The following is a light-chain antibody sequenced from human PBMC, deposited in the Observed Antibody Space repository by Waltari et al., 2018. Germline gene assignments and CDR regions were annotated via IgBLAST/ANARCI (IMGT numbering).Light chain of an antibody. V-gene: IGLV2-14*01. CDR2: EVS. Sequence: QSALTQPASVSGSPGQSITISCTGTSSDVGGYNYVSWYQQHPGKAPKLMIYEVSNRHSGVSNRFSGSKSGNTASLTISGLQAEDEADYYCSSYTSSSTLDFGTGTKVTVL. J-gene: IGLJ1*01. CDR3: SSYTSSSTLD. CDR1: SSDVGGYNY.